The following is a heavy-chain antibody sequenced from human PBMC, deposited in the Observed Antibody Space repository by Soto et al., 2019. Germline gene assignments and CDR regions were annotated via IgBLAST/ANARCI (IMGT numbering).Heavy chain of an antibody. Sequence: GGSLRLSCAASGFTYSTYTMHWVRQAPGKGLEWVAVISYDGNNKFYADSVKGRFTISRDNSKNTLYLQMNSLRVEDTAVFYCARDSPPPFGYWGQGTLVTVSS. J-gene: IGHJ4*02. V-gene: IGHV3-30-3*01. CDR3: ARDSPPPFGY. CDR1: GFTYSTYT. D-gene: IGHD3-10*01. CDR2: ISYDGNNK.